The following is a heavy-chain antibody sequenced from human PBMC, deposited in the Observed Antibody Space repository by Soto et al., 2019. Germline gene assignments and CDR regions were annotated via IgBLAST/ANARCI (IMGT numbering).Heavy chain of an antibody. Sequence: GGSLRLSCAASGFTFSSYAMSWVRQAPGKGLEWVSAISGSGGSTYYADSVKGRFTISRDNSKNTLYLQMNSLRAEDTAVYDGAKALGSGYFFVWGGYPLPYNWSDPWAKETRGPVP. V-gene: IGHV3-23*01. D-gene: IGHD3-16*02. J-gene: IGHJ5*02. CDR1: GFTFSSYA. CDR2: ISGSGGST. CDR3: AKALGSGYFFVWGGYPLPYNWSDP.